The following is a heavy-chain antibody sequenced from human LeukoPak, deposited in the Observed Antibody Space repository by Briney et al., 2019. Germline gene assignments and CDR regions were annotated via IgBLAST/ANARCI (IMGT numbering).Heavy chain of an antibody. CDR3: AREQYSSSWYESTDYYYGMDA. V-gene: IGHV3-7*01. Sequence: PGGSLRLSCAASGFTFSSYWMSWVRQAPGKGLEWVANIKQDGSEKYYVDSVKGRFTISRDNAKNSLYLQMNSLRAEDTAVYYCAREQYSSSWYESTDYYYGMDAWGQGTTVTVSS. D-gene: IGHD6-13*01. J-gene: IGHJ6*02. CDR1: GFTFSSYW. CDR2: IKQDGSEK.